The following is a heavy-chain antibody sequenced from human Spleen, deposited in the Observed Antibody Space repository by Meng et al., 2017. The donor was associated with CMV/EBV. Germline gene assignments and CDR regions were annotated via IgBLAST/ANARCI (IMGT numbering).Heavy chain of an antibody. V-gene: IGHV1-46*01. CDR3: ARDGGTTAGNNFDY. J-gene: IGHJ4*02. CDR2: INPSGGGT. Sequence: SGYIFTNFYMHWVRQAPGHGLEWMGIINPSGGGTTYAQKFQGRVTMTRDTSTSTVYMDLSSLRSEDTAVYYCARDGGTTAGNNFDYWGQGTLVTVSS. CDR1: GYIFTNFY. D-gene: IGHD1/OR15-1a*01.